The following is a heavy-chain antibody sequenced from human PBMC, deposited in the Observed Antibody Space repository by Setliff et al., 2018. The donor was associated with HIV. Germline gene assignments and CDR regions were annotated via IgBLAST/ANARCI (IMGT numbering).Heavy chain of an antibody. J-gene: IGHJ4*02. CDR3: AREKYGDKFDY. CDR1: GYNFTNYG. D-gene: IGHD2-8*01. V-gene: IGHV1-18*01. Sequence: GASVKVSCKASGYNFTNYGIGWVRQAPGQGLEYLGWIGTYSGNTDYAQSVQGRATMTRDTSTGTVYMDLRSLRSDDTAMYYCAREKYGDKFDYWGQGTLVTVSS. CDR2: IGTYSGNT.